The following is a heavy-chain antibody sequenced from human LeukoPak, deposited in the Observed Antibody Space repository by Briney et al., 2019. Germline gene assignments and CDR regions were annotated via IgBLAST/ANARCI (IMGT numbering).Heavy chain of an antibody. CDR1: GFTFSSYA. D-gene: IGHD2-2*03. Sequence: GGSLRLSYAASGFTFSSYAMSWVRQAPGKGLEWVSAISGSGGSTYYADSVKGRFTISRDNSKNTLYLQMNSLRAEDTAVYYCAKYMAIVVVPASEFDYWGQGTLVTVSS. J-gene: IGHJ4*02. CDR2: ISGSGGST. CDR3: AKYMAIVVVPASEFDY. V-gene: IGHV3-23*01.